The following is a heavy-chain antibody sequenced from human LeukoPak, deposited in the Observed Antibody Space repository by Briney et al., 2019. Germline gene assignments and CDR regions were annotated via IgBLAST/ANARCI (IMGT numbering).Heavy chain of an antibody. CDR1: GLTVSSNY. CDR2: IYSGGST. CDR3: ARERDNSASFDY. Sequence: GGSLRLSCVASGLTVSSNYMNWVRQAPGKGLEWVSVIYSGGSTYYADSVKGRFTISRDISRNTLYLQMNSMRAEDTAVYYCARERDNSASFDYWGQGTLVTVSS. J-gene: IGHJ4*02. D-gene: IGHD4-23*01. V-gene: IGHV3-53*01.